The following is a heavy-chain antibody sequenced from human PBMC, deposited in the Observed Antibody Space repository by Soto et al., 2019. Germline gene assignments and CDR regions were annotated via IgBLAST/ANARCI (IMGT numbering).Heavy chain of an antibody. CDR2: ISYDGSNK. V-gene: IGHV3-30-3*01. CDR1: GFTFSSYA. D-gene: IGHD2-15*01. CDR3: AREYCSGGSCHRMDV. J-gene: IGHJ6*02. Sequence: GGSLRLSCAASGFTFSSYAMHWVRQAPGKGLEWVAVISYDGSNKYYADSVKGRFTISRDNSKNTLYLQMNSLRAEDTAVYYCAREYCSGGSCHRMDVWGQGTTVTVSS.